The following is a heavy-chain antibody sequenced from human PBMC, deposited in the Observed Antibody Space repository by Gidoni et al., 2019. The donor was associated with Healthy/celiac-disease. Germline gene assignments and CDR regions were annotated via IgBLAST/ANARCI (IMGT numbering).Heavy chain of an antibody. CDR1: GFTFDDYA. J-gene: IGHJ4*02. CDR2: ISWNSGSI. V-gene: IGHV3-9*01. Sequence: EVQLVESGGGLVQPGRSLRLSCAASGFTFDDYAMHWVRQAPGKGLEWVSGISWNSGSIGYADSVKGRFTISRDNAKNSLYLQMNSLRAEDTALYYCAKGEAIDYWGQGTLVTVSS. CDR3: AKGEAIDY.